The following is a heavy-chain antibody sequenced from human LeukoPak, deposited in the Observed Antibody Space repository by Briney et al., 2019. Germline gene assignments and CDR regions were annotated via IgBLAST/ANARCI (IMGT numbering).Heavy chain of an antibody. CDR1: GFTFSSYD. CDR3: ARDHDGLAFDI. V-gene: IGHV3-23*01. D-gene: IGHD1-1*01. J-gene: IGHJ3*02. CDR2: ISGSGVGT. Sequence: GGSLRLSCVASGFTFSSYDMSWVRQAPGKGLEWVSGISGSGVGTFYADSVKGRFTISRDNSKNTLYLQMDSLRAEDTAAYYCARDHDGLAFDIQGQGTMVSVAS.